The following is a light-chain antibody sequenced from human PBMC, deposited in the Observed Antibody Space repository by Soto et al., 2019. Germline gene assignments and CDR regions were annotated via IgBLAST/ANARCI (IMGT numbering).Light chain of an antibody. V-gene: IGLV2-23*02. CDR1: STDVGNYNL. J-gene: IGLJ3*02. Sequence: QSVLTQPASVSGSPGQSITISCTGASTDVGNYNLVSWYQQHPGTAPKLIIYDVSNRPSGVSNRFSGSKSGNTASLTISGLQAEDESDYYCCSYAGSRTWVFGGGTKVTVL. CDR3: CSYAGSRTWV. CDR2: DVS.